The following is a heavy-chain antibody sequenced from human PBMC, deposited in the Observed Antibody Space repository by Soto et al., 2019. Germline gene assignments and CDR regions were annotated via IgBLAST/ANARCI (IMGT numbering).Heavy chain of an antibody. CDR1: GASIRSYY. CDR2: IYYSGST. V-gene: IGHV4-59*01. CDR3: ARDQNGSPHFDY. D-gene: IGHD1-26*01. Sequence: SETLSLTCTVSGASIRSYYWSWIRQPPGKGLEWIGFIYYSGSTNYNPSLKSRVTISVDTSKNQFSLRVSSVTAADTAVYYCARDQNGSPHFDYWGQGTLVTVPS. J-gene: IGHJ4*02.